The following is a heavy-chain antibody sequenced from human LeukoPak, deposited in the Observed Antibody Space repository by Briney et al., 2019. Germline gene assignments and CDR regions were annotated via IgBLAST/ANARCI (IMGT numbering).Heavy chain of an antibody. CDR3: ARQVVVGNYFDY. V-gene: IGHV3-7*01. CDR2: IKQDGSEK. Sequence: GSLRLSCAASGFTFSSYWMSWVRQAPGKGLEWVANIKQDGSEKYYVDSVKGRFTISRDNAKNSLYLQMNSLRAEDAAVYYCARQVVVGNYFDYWGQGTLVTVSS. D-gene: IGHD3-22*01. J-gene: IGHJ4*02. CDR1: GFTFSSYW.